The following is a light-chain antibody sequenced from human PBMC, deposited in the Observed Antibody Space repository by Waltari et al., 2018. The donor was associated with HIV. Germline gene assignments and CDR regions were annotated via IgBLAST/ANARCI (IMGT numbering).Light chain of an antibody. Sequence: DIQLTQSPSFLSASVGDRVTISCRASQVISSYLAWYQQKPVKAPKLLIYAASTLQSGVPSRFSGSGSETEFTLTISSLQPEDFATYNCQQLNRYAIPVGQGIRLEIK. J-gene: IGKJ5*01. V-gene: IGKV1-9*01. CDR3: QQLNRYAIP. CDR1: QVISSY. CDR2: AAS.